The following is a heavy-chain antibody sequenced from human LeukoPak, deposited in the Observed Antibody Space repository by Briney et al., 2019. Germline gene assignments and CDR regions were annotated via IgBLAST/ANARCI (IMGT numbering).Heavy chain of an antibody. CDR1: GVSISNYY. Sequence: SETLSLTCTVSGVSISNYYWGWIRQPPGKGLEWIGSIYYSGSTYYNPSLKSRVTISVDTSKNQFSLKLSSVTAADTAVYSCARHKDAAMVTTFDFWGQGTLVTVSS. CDR2: IYYSGST. V-gene: IGHV4-39*01. CDR3: ARHKDAAMVTTFDF. D-gene: IGHD5-18*01. J-gene: IGHJ4*02.